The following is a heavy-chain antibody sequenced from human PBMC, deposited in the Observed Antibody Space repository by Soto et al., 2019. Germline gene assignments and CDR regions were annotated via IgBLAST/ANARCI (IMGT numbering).Heavy chain of an antibody. D-gene: IGHD3-9*01. CDR3: AIEISYDILTGYYNRVRSHGMDV. J-gene: IGHJ6*02. CDR1: GGSISSSSYY. V-gene: IGHV4-39*02. Sequence: PSETLSLTCTVSGGSISSSSYYWGWIRQPPGKGLEWIGSIYYSGSTYYNPSLKSRVTISVDTSKNQFSLKLSSVTAADTAVYYCAIEISYDILTGYYNRVRSHGMDVWGQGTTVTVSS. CDR2: IYYSGST.